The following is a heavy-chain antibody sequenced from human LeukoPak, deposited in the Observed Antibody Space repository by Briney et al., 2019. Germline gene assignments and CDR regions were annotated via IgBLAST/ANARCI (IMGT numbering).Heavy chain of an antibody. J-gene: IGHJ4*02. CDR3: ATLPTYSYVSY. CDR1: GFTFSSYA. Sequence: PGGSLRLSCAASGFTFSSYAMSWVRQAPGKGLEWVSAISGSGGSTYYADSVKGRFTNSRDNSKNTLYLQMNSLRAEDTAVYYCATLPTYSYVSYWGQGTLVTVSS. CDR2: ISGSGGST. V-gene: IGHV3-23*01. D-gene: IGHD5-18*01.